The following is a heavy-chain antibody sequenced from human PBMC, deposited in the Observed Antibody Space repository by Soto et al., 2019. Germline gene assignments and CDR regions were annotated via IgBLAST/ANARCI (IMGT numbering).Heavy chain of an antibody. J-gene: IGHJ4*02. V-gene: IGHV3-9*01. CDR1: GFSRDDYA. CDR3: AQGGGVRLGGPDCQDIQVEP. Sequence: DVLLVESGGGLVQPGGSLRLTCKVSGFSRDDYAMHWVRKAPGKGLEWVSGISGNGEDVDYAAPVRGRFAISRERAGNSVFLQMNSLRVDDSAFYYWAQGGGVRLGGPDCQDIQVEPWGQGALGTVSS. D-gene: IGHD3-16*01. CDR2: ISGNGEDV.